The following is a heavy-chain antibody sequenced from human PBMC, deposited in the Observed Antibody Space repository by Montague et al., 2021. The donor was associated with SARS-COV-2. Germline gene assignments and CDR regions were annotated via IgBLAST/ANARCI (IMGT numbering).Heavy chain of an antibody. D-gene: IGHD3-16*01. Sequence: SLRLSCAASGFTFSSYAMHWVRQAPGKGLEWVAVISYDGSNKNYVDSVKGRFTISRDNSKNTLYLQMNSLRAEDTAVYYCARDQRGKYDYVWGSRFDPWGQGTLVTVSS. CDR1: GFTFSSYA. CDR3: ARDQRGKYDYVWGSRFDP. J-gene: IGHJ5*02. V-gene: IGHV3-30*04. CDR2: ISYDGSNK.